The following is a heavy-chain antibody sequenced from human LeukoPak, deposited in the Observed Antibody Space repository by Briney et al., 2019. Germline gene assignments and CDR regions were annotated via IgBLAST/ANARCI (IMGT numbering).Heavy chain of an antibody. J-gene: IGHJ6*02. CDR2: IIPIFGIA. D-gene: IGHD5-18*01. Sequence: ASVKVSCKASGGTFSSYAISWVRQAPGQGLGWMGRIIPIFGIANYAQKFQGRVTITADKSTSTAYMELSSLRSEDTAVYYCAREITAMNYYYYGMDVWGQGTTLTVSS. CDR1: GGTFSSYA. V-gene: IGHV1-69*04. CDR3: AREITAMNYYYYGMDV.